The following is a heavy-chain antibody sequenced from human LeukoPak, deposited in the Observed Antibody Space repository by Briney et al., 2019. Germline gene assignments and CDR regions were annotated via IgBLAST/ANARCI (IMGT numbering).Heavy chain of an antibody. Sequence: TLSLTCTVSGGSIRSGGYYCSWIRQHRGKGREWIGDIYYSGSTYYNPSIKSRVTISVDTSKNQFYLKLSSVTAADTAVYYCARVVCFGELFLDYWGPGTLVTVSS. D-gene: IGHD3-10*01. J-gene: IGHJ4*02. V-gene: IGHV4-31*03. CDR1: GGSIRSGGYY. CDR2: IYYSGST. CDR3: ARVVCFGELFLDY.